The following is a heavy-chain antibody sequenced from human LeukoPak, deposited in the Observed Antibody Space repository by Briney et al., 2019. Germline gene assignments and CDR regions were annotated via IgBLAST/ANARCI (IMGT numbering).Heavy chain of an antibody. CDR1: GYSISSGYY. Sequence: SETLSLTCTVSGYSISSGYYWGWIRQPPGKGLEWIGSMYHSGSTYYNPSLKSRVTISVDTSKNQFSLKLSSVTAADTAVYYCARANYGSGSFFIYYNYMDVWGKGTTVTVSS. CDR3: ARANYGSGSFFIYYNYMDV. V-gene: IGHV4-38-2*02. CDR2: MYHSGST. D-gene: IGHD3-10*01. J-gene: IGHJ6*03.